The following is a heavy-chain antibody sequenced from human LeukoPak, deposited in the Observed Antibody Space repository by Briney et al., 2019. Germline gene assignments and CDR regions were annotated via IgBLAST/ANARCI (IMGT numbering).Heavy chain of an antibody. J-gene: IGHJ4*02. CDR1: GFNFSGYF. CDR3: VRDVGYYGGNHDY. V-gene: IGHV3-7*01. Sequence: GGSLRLSCAASGFNFSGYFLTWVRQAPGKGLEWVANINQDGNEKNYVDSLEGRFTISRDNAKRSLYLQMNSLRVDDTAMYYCVRDVGYYGGNHDYWGQGTLVIVSP. D-gene: IGHD4-23*01. CDR2: INQDGNEK.